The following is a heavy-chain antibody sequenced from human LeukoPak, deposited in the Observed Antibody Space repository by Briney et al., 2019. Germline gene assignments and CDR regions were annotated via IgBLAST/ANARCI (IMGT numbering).Heavy chain of an antibody. D-gene: IGHD3-10*01. CDR2: IIPIFGTA. V-gene: IGHV1-69*05. Sequence: GASVKVSCKASGGTFSSYAISWVRQAPGQGLEWMGRIIPIFGTANYAQKFQGRVTITTDESTSTAYMELSSLRSEDTAVYYCARDGDLLPNSDAFDIWGQGTMVTVSS. CDR1: GGTFSSYA. J-gene: IGHJ3*02. CDR3: ARDGDLLPNSDAFDI.